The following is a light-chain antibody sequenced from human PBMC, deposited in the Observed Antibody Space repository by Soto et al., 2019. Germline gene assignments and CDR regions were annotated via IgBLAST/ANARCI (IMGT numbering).Light chain of an antibody. CDR2: EVS. V-gene: IGLV2-8*01. CDR1: SSDIGAYNY. J-gene: IGLJ3*02. CDR3: SSYARSNDRWL. Sequence: QSALTQPPSASGSPGQSVTISCTGTSSDIGAYNYVSWYQQHPGKAPKLMIHEVSKRPSGVPDRFSGSESGNTASLTVSGLKAEDEAHYYCSSYARSNDRWLFGGGIKVTVL.